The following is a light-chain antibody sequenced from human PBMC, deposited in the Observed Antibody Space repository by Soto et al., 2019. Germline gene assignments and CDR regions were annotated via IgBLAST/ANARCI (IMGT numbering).Light chain of an antibody. Sequence: EIVLTQAPATMSLSPGERATLSCRASQSVSSHLTWYQHIPGQAPRLLIYDASTMANGIPARFSGSGSGTDFTLPITSLEPEDSAVYYCQQRSDWPLLFGGGTRVEIK. J-gene: IGKJ4*01. CDR2: DAS. CDR3: QQRSDWPLL. CDR1: QSVSSH. V-gene: IGKV3-11*01.